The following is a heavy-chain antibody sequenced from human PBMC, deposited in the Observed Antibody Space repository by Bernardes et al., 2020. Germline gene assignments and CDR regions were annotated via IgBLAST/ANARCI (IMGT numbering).Heavy chain of an antibody. V-gene: IGHV1-18*01. Sequence: ASVKVSCKASGYTFTSYGISWVRQAPGQGLEWMGWISAYNGNTNYAQKLQGRVTMTTDTSTSTAYMELRSLRSDDTAVYYCARVNSGLGYDFWSGIDYWGQGTLVTVSS. CDR3: ARVNSGLGYDFWSGIDY. CDR1: GYTFTSYG. CDR2: ISAYNGNT. D-gene: IGHD3-3*01. J-gene: IGHJ4*02.